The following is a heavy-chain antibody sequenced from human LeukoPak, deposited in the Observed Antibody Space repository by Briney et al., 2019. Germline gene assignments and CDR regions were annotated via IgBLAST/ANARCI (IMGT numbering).Heavy chain of an antibody. CDR3: ARVDFDMGGSYYGAFDI. V-gene: IGHV1-69*05. CDR2: IIPIFGTA. CDR1: GGTFISYA. D-gene: IGHD1-26*01. J-gene: IGHJ3*02. Sequence: ASVKVSCKASGGTFISYAISWVGQAPGEGGEWRGGIIPIFGTAKYAQKFQGRGTITTDETTRTAYMSLSSLRSEDTAVYYCARVDFDMGGSYYGAFDIWGQGTMVTVSS.